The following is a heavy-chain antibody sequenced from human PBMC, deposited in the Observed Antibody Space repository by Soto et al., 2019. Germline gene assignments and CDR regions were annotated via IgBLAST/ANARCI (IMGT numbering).Heavy chain of an antibody. CDR3: ARVFDGTPTGVGYCSGGSCYVWFDP. V-gene: IGHV1-69*02. J-gene: IGHJ5*02. CDR2: IIPILGIA. Sequence: GAAVKVSCKASGGTFSSYTISWVRQAPGQGLEWMGRIIPILGIANYAQKFQGRVTITADKSTSTAYMELSSLRSEDTAVYYCARVFDGTPTGVGYCSGGSCYVWFDPWGQGTLDTVSS. CDR1: GGTFSSYT. D-gene: IGHD2-15*01.